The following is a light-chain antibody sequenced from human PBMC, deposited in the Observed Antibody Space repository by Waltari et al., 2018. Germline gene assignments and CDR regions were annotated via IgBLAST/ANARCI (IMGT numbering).Light chain of an antibody. J-gene: IGLJ3*02. CDR3: GSYAGSNNLV. CDR2: EVS. V-gene: IGLV2-8*01. CDR1: SSDVGGYKY. Sequence: QSALTQPPSASGSPGQSVTISCTGTSSDVGGYKYVSGYQQHPGKAPKLMLFEVSKRPAGVPDVFSGSKSGNTASLTVSGLQAEDEADYYGGSYAGSNNLVFGGGTKLTVL.